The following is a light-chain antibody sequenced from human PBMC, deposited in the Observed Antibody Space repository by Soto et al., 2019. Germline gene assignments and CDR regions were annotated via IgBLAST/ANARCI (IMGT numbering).Light chain of an antibody. CDR2: GAS. CDR1: QSVTSN. J-gene: IGKJ2*01. CDR3: QQYNNWPPYT. V-gene: IGKV3-15*01. Sequence: EIVMTQSPATLSVSPGERATLSCRASQSVTSNLAWYQQKPGQAPRLLIYGASTRATGIPARFSGSGSGTEFTLTISSLHCEDFPVYYWQQYNNWPPYTFGQGTKLEIK.